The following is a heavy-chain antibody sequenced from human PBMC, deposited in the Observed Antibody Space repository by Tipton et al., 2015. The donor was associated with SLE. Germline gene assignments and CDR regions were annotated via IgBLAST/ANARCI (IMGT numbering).Heavy chain of an antibody. CDR3: AGGVEGGVYNYYYYMDV. Sequence: TLSLTCTVSGDSISNYFCTWIRQSPGTGLEWIGYAYYSGSSNHNPSLKSRVTILVDTSKNQFSLKLSSVTAADTAVYYCAGGVEGGVYNYYYYMDVWGKGTTVTVSS. CDR1: GDSISNYF. CDR2: AYYSGSS. V-gene: IGHV4-59*01. D-gene: IGHD3-3*01. J-gene: IGHJ6*03.